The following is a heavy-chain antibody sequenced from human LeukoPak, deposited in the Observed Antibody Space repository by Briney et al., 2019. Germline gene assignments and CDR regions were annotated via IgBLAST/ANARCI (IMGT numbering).Heavy chain of an antibody. CDR3: ARVIDYDSSGYYLGY. CDR1: GGSFSGYY. D-gene: IGHD3-22*01. CDR2: INDSGST. V-gene: IGHV4-34*01. J-gene: IGHJ4*02. Sequence: LETLSLTCAVYGGSFSGYYWSWIRQPPGKGLDWIGEINDSGSTNCNPSLKSRVSISVDTSKNQFSLKLSSVTAADTAVYYCARVIDYDSSGYYLGYWGQGTRVTVSS.